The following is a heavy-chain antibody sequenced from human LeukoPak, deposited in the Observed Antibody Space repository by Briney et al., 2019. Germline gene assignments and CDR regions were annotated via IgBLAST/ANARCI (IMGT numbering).Heavy chain of an antibody. CDR2: ISAYNGNT. CDR3: ARSNIATRRGDNWFDP. CDR1: GYTFTNYG. V-gene: IGHV1-18*01. J-gene: IGHJ5*02. Sequence: GASVKVSCKPSGYTFTNYGFTWVRQAPGQGLEWMGWISAYNGNTNYARKLQGRVTMTTDTSTSTAYMELRSLRSDDTAVYHCARSNIATRRGDNWFDPWGQGTLVTVSS. D-gene: IGHD6-6*01.